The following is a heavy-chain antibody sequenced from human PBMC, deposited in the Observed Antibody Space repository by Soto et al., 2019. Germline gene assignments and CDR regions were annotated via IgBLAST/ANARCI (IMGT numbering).Heavy chain of an antibody. V-gene: IGHV1-18*01. CDR1: GYTFTSYG. J-gene: IGHJ3*02. D-gene: IGHD6-13*01. CDR2: ISAYNGNT. Sequence: QVQLVQSGAEVKKPGASVKVSCKASGYTFTSYGISWVRQAPGQGLEWMGWISAYNGNTNYAQKLQGRDTMTTDTSTSTAYMELRSLRSDDTAVYYCARSLWKQLDPDDAFDIWGQGTMVTVSS. CDR3: ARSLWKQLDPDDAFDI.